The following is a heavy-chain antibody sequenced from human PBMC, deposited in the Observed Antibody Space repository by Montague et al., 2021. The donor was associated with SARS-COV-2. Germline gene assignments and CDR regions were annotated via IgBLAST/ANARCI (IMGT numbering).Heavy chain of an antibody. CDR3: AREETRLALLQYYYYGLDV. CDR1: GGSTSSGNYY. Sequence: TLSLTCTVSGGSTSSGNYYWNWIRQPAGKGLEWIGRVNAGGSSNYSPSLKSRVTMSVDTSKNQFSLNLRSVTAADTAVYYCAREETRLALLQYYYYGLDVWGQGTTVTVSS. D-gene: IGHD3-16*01. CDR2: VNAGGSS. V-gene: IGHV4-61*02. J-gene: IGHJ6*02.